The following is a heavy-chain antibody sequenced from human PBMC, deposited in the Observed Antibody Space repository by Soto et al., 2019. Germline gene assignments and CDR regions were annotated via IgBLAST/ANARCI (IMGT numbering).Heavy chain of an antibody. CDR3: ARDSPPVDY. Sequence: QVQLVQSGAEVKKPGASVKVSCKASGYTFTSYSVSWVRQAPGQGLEWMGWISAYNGNTKYAQKLQGRVTMTTDTSTNTAYMDLRSLRSDDTAVYYCARDSPPVDYWGQGTLVTVSS. CDR2: ISAYNGNT. V-gene: IGHV1-18*01. CDR1: GYTFTSYS. J-gene: IGHJ4*02.